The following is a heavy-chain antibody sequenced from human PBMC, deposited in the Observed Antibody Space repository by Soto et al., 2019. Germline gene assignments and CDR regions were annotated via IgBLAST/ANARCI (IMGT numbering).Heavy chain of an antibody. CDR1: GGTCNKYA. D-gene: IGHD3-22*01. Sequence: QVQLVQSGAEVKKPGSSVKVSCKASGGTCNKYAIDWVRQAPGQGLEWMGGIIPLFGTANYAQKFQGRVTITADEAKSTAYMELSSLRSEDTAVYYCARQCDYDTSGYYYAYWGQGTLVTVSS. V-gene: IGHV1-69*01. CDR2: IIPLFGTA. CDR3: ARQCDYDTSGYYYAY. J-gene: IGHJ4*02.